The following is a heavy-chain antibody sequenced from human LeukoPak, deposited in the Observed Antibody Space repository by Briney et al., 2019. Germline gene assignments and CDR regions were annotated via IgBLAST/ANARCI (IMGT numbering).Heavy chain of an antibody. D-gene: IGHD3-10*01. J-gene: IGHJ4*02. CDR3: ARDYYDSGSSAL. CDR1: GGSISSYY. Sequence: SETLSLTCTVSGGSISSYYWSWIRQPQGTELEWIGNIYYSGSTNYNPSLKSRVTISVDTSKNQFSLKVSSVTAADTAVYYCARDYYDSGSSALWGQGTLVTVSS. CDR2: IYYSGST. V-gene: IGHV4-59*01.